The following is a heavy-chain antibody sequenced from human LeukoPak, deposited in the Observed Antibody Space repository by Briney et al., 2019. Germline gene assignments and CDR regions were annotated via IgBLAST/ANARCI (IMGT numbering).Heavy chain of an antibody. CDR1: GDSINYYY. Sequence: SETLSRTCTVSGDSINYYYWSWIRESPGKGLEWIGYVYYNGSAKYNPSLKSRVTISVDMSKNQFSPKVSSVTAADTAIYYCARKGGLFDYWGQGTLVTVSS. V-gene: IGHV4-59*01. D-gene: IGHD2-15*01. CDR3: ARKGGLFDY. CDR2: VYYNGSA. J-gene: IGHJ4*02.